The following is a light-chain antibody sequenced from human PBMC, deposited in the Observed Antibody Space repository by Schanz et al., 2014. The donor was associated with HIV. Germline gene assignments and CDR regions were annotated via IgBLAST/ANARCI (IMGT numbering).Light chain of an antibody. CDR2: NSY. CDR1: SSNIGSNA. J-gene: IGLJ3*02. CDR3: AGWDDGLNGWV. V-gene: IGLV1-44*01. Sequence: QSALTQPPSASGTPGQRVTISCSVSSSNIGSNAVNWFQHLPGTAPKLLIYNSYHRPSGVPDRFSGSGSGTSASLAISGLQSDDEADYYCAGWDDGLNGWVFGGGTKLTVL.